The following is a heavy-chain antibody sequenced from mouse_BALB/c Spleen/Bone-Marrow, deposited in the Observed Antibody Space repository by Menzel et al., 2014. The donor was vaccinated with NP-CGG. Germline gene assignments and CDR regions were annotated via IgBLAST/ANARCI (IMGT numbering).Heavy chain of an antibody. Sequence: LVESGAELEKPGASVKISCKTSGYSFTGYDMNWVTQRNGKSLEWIGNINPYYGSTGYNQRFKGKATLTVDKSSSTAFMQLKGLTSEDSAVYYCARSDGINFAMDFWGQGTSVTVSS. V-gene: IGHV1S135*01. CDR2: INPYYGST. CDR1: GYSFTGYD. CDR3: ARSDGINFAMDF. D-gene: IGHD2-1*01. J-gene: IGHJ4*01.